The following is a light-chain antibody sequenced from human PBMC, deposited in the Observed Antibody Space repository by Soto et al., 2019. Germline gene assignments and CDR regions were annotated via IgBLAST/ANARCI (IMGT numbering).Light chain of an antibody. Sequence: QSALTQPASVSGSPGQSSTISCTGTSSDVGGYNYVSWYQQYPGKAPKLMIYDVSNRPSGVSNRVSVSKSGNTASLTISGLQAEDEADYYCTSYTTSSTLVFGTGTKLTVL. CDR3: TSYTTSSTLV. CDR1: SSDVGGYNY. CDR2: DVS. J-gene: IGLJ1*01. V-gene: IGLV2-14*01.